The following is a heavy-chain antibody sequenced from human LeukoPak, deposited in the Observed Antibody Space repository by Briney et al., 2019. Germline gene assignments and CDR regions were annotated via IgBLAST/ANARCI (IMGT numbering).Heavy chain of an antibody. Sequence: SETLSLTCTVSGGSVSGHYWSWIRQTPGKGLEWIGYILYSGSTRYNPSLGSRVTISFDTSKDLFSLKLTSVTAADTALYYCARHRGQYNAHDAFDIWGQGTLVAVSS. CDR1: GGSVSGHY. CDR2: ILYSGST. CDR3: ARHRGQYNAHDAFDI. V-gene: IGHV4-59*08. D-gene: IGHD1-14*01. J-gene: IGHJ3*02.